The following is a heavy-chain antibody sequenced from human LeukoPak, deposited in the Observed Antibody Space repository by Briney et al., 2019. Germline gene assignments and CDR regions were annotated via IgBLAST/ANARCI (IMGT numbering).Heavy chain of an antibody. CDR1: GGSISSYY. Sequence: SETLSLTCTVSGGSISSYYLSWIRQTAGKGLEWIGRMYSSGSNYDPSLKSRVTMSIDTSTNQLSLKLSSVTAADTAVYYCARDSGTTGEVKFDPWGQGTLVTVSS. CDR3: ARDSGTTGEVKFDP. CDR2: MYSSGS. V-gene: IGHV4-4*07. D-gene: IGHD3-10*01. J-gene: IGHJ5*02.